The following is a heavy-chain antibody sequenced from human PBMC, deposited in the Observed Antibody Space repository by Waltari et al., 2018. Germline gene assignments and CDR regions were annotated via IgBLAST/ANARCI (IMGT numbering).Heavy chain of an antibody. J-gene: IGHJ3*01. CDR3: ARRSGYYDL. CDR2: LYYTGTP. CDR1: GGSISSSSYS. D-gene: IGHD3-3*01. V-gene: IGHV4-39*07. Sequence: QLQLQESGPGLLKPSETLSLTCTVSGGSISSSSYSWGWIRQPPGKGLEWIADLYYTGTPYYNPSLKSRVTISVDTSRNQLSLKLSSVTAADTAVYFWARRSGYYDLWGQGTMVTVSS.